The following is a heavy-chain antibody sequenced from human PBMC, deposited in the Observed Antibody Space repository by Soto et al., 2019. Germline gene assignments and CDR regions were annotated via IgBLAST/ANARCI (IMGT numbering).Heavy chain of an antibody. CDR3: ARDSWSGGTSIAVAGSDEGKAERRSQD. V-gene: IGHV6-1*01. J-gene: IGHJ4*02. D-gene: IGHD6-19*01. CDR1: GDSVSSNSAA. CDR2: TYYRSKWYN. Sequence: QSQTLSLTCAISGDSVSSNSAAWNWIRQSPSRGLEWLGRTYYRSKWYNDYAVSVKSRITINPDTSKNQFSLQLNSVTPEDTAVYYCARDSWSGGTSIAVAGSDEGKAERRSQDWGQGTLVTVSS.